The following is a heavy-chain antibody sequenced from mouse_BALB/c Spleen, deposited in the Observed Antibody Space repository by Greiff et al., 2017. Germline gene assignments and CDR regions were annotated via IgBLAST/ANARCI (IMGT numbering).Heavy chain of an antibody. CDR3: AREDGYPAWFAY. CDR1: GYTFSSYW. D-gene: IGHD2-3*01. J-gene: IGHJ3*01. CDR2: ILPGSGST. Sequence: QVQLQQSGAELMKPGASVKISCKATGYTFSSYWIEWVKQRPGHGLEWIGEILPGSGSTNYNEKFKGKATFTADTSSNTAYMQLSSLTSEDSAVYYCAREDGYPAWFAYWGQGTLVTVSA. V-gene: IGHV1-9*01.